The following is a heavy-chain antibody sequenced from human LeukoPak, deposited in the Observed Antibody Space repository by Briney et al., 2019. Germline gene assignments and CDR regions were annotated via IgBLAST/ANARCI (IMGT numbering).Heavy chain of an antibody. CDR1: GGSVSSGNHY. Sequence: SETLSLTCTVSGGSVSSGNHYWGWIRQPPGKGLEWIGYIYYSGSAKYNPSLKSRVTISTDTSKNQFSLKLSSVTAADAAVYFCARDGSSGSYLFDYWGRGTLVTVSS. J-gene: IGHJ4*02. D-gene: IGHD6-19*01. CDR3: ARDGSSGSYLFDY. CDR2: IYYSGSA. V-gene: IGHV4-61*01.